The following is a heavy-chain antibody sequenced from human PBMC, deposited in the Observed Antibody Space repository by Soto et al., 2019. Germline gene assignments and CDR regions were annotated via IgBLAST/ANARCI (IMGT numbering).Heavy chain of an antibody. D-gene: IGHD2-8*02. V-gene: IGHV3-7*05. CDR2: IKQDGSEK. CDR1: GFTFSTYW. Sequence: PGGSLRLSCAASGFTFSTYWMSWVRQSPGKGLEWVAKIKQDGSEKKYVDSVKGRFTISRDNTKNSLYLLMNTLRVEDTAVYYCARLQGDVHVVVYATRYFDSWGQGTLVTVSS. J-gene: IGHJ5*01. CDR3: ARLQGDVHVVVYATRYFDS.